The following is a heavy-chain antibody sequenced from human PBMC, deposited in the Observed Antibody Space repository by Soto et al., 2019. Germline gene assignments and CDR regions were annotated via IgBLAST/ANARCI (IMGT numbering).Heavy chain of an antibody. CDR1: GGSVSSGSYY. CDR2: IYYSGST. Sequence: QVQLQESGPGLVKPSETLSLTCTASGGSVSSGSYYWSWIRQPPGKGLEWIGYIYYSGSTNYNPSLKSRVTISVDTSKNQFSLKLSSVTAADTAVYYCARGVLITIFGVVIIDYFDYWGQGTLVTVSS. J-gene: IGHJ4*02. V-gene: IGHV4-61*01. CDR3: ARGVLITIFGVVIIDYFDY. D-gene: IGHD3-3*01.